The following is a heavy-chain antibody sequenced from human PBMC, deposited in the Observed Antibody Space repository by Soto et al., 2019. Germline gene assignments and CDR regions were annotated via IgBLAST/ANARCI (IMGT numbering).Heavy chain of an antibody. CDR2: IIPIFGTA. CDR3: ARDPQRNFWSGYEADWFDP. V-gene: IGHV1-69*12. J-gene: IGHJ5*02. D-gene: IGHD3-3*01. Sequence: QVQLVQSGAEVKKPGSSVKVSCKASGGTFSSYAISWVRQAPGQGLEWMGGIIPIFGTANYAQKFQGRVTITADESTSTAYMELSSLRSEDTAVYYCARDPQRNFWSGYEADWFDPWGQGTLVTVSS. CDR1: GGTFSSYA.